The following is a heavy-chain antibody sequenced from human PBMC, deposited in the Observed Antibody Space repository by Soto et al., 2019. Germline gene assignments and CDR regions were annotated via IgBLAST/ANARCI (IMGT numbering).Heavy chain of an antibody. CDR1: GDSFSSNCVA. CDR3: ARGKYSGLDX. Sequence: FQSLSLNCAISGDSFSSNCVAWNWIRQSPSRGLECLVSTYYRSKWYNYYAVYLKSRITVNPDTAKNQFSLQLSCVTPEDTAVYYCARGKYSGLDXWGQGTRVTFS. J-gene: IGHJ3*01. D-gene: IGHD2-15*01. V-gene: IGHV6-1*01. CDR2: TYYRSKWYN.